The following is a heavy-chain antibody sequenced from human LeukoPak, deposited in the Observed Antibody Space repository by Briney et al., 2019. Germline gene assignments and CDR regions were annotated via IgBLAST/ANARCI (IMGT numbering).Heavy chain of an antibody. CDR2: INSRGNDK. Sequence: GGSLRLSCAASGFTFRSYSMNWVRQAPGKGLEWVSSINSRGNDKYYAESVKGRFTISRDNAKNSLYLQMNNLRVEDTAVHYCAREGSIVPHQDLDCWGQGSLVTVSS. CDR3: AREGSIVPHQDLDC. CDR1: GFTFRSYS. J-gene: IGHJ4*02. V-gene: IGHV3-21*01. D-gene: IGHD2-21*01.